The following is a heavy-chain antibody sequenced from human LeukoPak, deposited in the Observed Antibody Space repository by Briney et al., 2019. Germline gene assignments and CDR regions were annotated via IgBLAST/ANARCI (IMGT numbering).Heavy chain of an antibody. CDR2: LSGSGGST. J-gene: IGHJ4*02. CDR3: AKQGCTSATCYLNC. Sequence: PGGSLRLSCAASGFTFSSYVMSWVRQAPGKGLEWVSGLSGSGGSTFYADSVRGRFTISRDNSKSTLYLQMNSLSAEDTAMYYCAKQGCTSATCYLNCWGQGTLVTVSS. D-gene: IGHD2-2*01. V-gene: IGHV3-23*01. CDR1: GFTFSSYV.